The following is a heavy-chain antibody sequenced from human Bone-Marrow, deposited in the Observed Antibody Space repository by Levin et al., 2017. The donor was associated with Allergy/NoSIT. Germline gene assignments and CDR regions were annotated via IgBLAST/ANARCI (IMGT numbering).Heavy chain of an antibody. J-gene: IGHJ4*02. CDR1: GFTFSSYS. CDR3: ARDQYGDYAYDY. Sequence: GGSLRLSCAASGFTFSSYSMNWVRQAPGKGLEWVSSISSSSSYIYYTDSVKGRFTISRDNAKNSLYLQMNSLRVEDTAVYYCARDQYGDYAYDYWGQGALVTVSS. V-gene: IGHV3-21*01. D-gene: IGHD4-17*01. CDR2: ISSSSSYI.